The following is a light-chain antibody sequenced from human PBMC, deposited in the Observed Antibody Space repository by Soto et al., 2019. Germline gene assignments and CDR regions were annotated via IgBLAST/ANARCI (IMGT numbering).Light chain of an antibody. CDR2: SNN. V-gene: IGLV1-47*02. Sequence: QSVLTQPPSASGTPGQRVTISCSGSSSNIGSNYVYWYQQVPGTAPKLLIYSNNQRPSGVPGRFSGSKSGTSASLAISGLRSEDESDYYCAAWDDSLSGWVFRGGTKLTVL. J-gene: IGLJ3*02. CDR1: SSNIGSNY. CDR3: AAWDDSLSGWV.